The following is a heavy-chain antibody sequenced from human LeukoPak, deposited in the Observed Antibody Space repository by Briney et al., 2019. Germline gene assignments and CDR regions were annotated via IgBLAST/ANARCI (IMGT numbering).Heavy chain of an antibody. J-gene: IGHJ4*02. CDR3: ARSLNDFIPYYYDSSGYLADY. V-gene: IGHV2-5*02. CDR2: IYWDDDK. CDR1: GFSLSTSGVG. Sequence: SGPTLVKPTQTLTLTCTFSGFSLSTSGVGVGWIRQPPGKALEWLALIYWDDDKRYSPSLKSRLNITKDTSKNQVVLTMTNMDPVDTATYYCARSLNDFIPYYYDSSGYLADYWGQGTLVTVSS. D-gene: IGHD3-22*01.